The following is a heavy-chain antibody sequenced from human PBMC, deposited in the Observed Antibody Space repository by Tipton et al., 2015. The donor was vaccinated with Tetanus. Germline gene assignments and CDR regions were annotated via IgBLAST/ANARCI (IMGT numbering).Heavy chain of an antibody. CDR1: GGSFSAYY. J-gene: IGHJ2*01. CDR3: ARGGSYSYGPRGFDL. V-gene: IGHV4-34*01. Sequence: GLVKPSETLSLTCAVYGGSFSAYYWSWIRQSPGKGLEWIGEINHSGSTTYSPSFKSRVTISVDTPKNQFSLKLTSLTVADTAVYYCARGGSYSYGPRGFDLWGRGTLITVSS. D-gene: IGHD5-18*01. CDR2: INHSGST.